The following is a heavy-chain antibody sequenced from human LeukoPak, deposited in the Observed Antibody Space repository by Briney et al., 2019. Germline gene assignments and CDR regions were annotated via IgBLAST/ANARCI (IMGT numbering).Heavy chain of an antibody. D-gene: IGHD3-10*01. CDR2: ISGSGGST. V-gene: IGHV3-23*01. CDR1: GFTFSSYA. J-gene: IGHJ3*02. CDR3: AKDQSFSYYGSGSYPLDAFDI. Sequence: PGGSLRLSCAASGFTFSSYAMSWVRQAPGKGLEWVSAISGSGGSTYYADSVKGRFTISRDNSKNTLYLQMNSLRAEDTAVYYCAKDQSFSYYGSGSYPLDAFDIWGQGTMVTVSS.